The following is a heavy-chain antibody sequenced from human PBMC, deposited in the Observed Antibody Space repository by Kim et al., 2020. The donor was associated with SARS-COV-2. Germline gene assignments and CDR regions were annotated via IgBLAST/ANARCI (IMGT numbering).Heavy chain of an antibody. Sequence: SETLSLTCAVYGGSFSGYYWSWIRQPPGKGLEWIGEINHSGSTNYNPSLKSRVTISVDTSKNQFSLKLSSVTAADTAVYYCARFSDYGDYVLEARNYYYYYGMDVWGQGTTVTVSS. CDR2: INHSGST. V-gene: IGHV4-34*01. J-gene: IGHJ6*02. CDR1: GGSFSGYY. D-gene: IGHD4-17*01. CDR3: ARFSDYGDYVLEARNYYYYYGMDV.